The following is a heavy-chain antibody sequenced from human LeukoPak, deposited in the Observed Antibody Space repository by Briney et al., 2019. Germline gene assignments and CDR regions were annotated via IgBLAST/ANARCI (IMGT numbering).Heavy chain of an antibody. V-gene: IGHV3-23*01. D-gene: IGHD3-22*01. CDR1: GFTFSSYG. Sequence: GRTLRLSCAASGFTFSSYGMSWVRQAPGKGLEWVSPIYSSGGSTYYAASENGRFTTARDNSKNTLYLQMYRLRAEATVLYCCAKDFMCDYDSDYWGQGTLVTVSS. J-gene: IGHJ4*02. CDR3: AKDFMCDYDSDY. CDR2: IYSSGGST.